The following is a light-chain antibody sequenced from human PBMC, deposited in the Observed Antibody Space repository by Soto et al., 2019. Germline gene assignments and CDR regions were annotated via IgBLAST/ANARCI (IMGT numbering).Light chain of an antibody. J-gene: IGLJ1*01. CDR3: NSYSSTTPLYV. CDR2: EVS. Sequence: LTQPASVSGSPGQSITISCTGTSSDVGGYNYVSWYQQHPGKAPKVMIYEVSNRPSGVSNRFSGSKSGNTASLTISGLQAEDEADYYCNSYSSTTPLYVFGTGTKVTVL. V-gene: IGLV2-14*01. CDR1: SSDVGGYNY.